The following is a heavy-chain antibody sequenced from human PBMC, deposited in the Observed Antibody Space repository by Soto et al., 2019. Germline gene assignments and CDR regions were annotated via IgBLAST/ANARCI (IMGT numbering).Heavy chain of an antibody. J-gene: IGHJ4*02. D-gene: IGHD4-17*01. V-gene: IGHV1-69*08. Sequence: QVKLVQSGAEVKKPGSSVKVSCKASGGTFSSYTISWVRQAPGQGLEWMGRIIPILGIANYAQKFQGRVTITADKSTSTAYMELSSLRSEDTAVYYCARDPDYGDSSIYFDYWGQGTLVTVSS. CDR1: GGTFSSYT. CDR2: IIPILGIA. CDR3: ARDPDYGDSSIYFDY.